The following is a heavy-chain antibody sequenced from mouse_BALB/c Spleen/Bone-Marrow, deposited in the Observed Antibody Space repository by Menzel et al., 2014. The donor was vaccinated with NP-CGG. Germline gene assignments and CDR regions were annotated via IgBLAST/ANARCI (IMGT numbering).Heavy chain of an antibody. V-gene: IGHV5-4*02. CDR2: ISDGGSYT. D-gene: IGHD2-14*01. Sequence: EVHLVESGGGLVKPGGSLKLSCAASGFTFSDYYMYWVRQTPEKRLEWVATISDGGSYTYYPDSVKGRFTISRDNAKNNLYLQMNSLKSEDTAMYYCARDALYRYDGGYAMDYWGQGTSVTVSS. J-gene: IGHJ4*01. CDR1: GFTFSDYY. CDR3: ARDALYRYDGGYAMDY.